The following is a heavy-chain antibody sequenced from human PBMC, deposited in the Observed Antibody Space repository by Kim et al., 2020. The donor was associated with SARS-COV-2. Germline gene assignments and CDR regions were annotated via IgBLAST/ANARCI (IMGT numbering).Heavy chain of an antibody. V-gene: IGHV4-59*01. Sequence: SETLSLTCTVSGGSISSYYWSWIRQPPGKGLEWIGYIYYSGSTNYNPSLKSRVTISVDTSKNQFSLKLSSVTAADTAVYYCAREGGGNPGWFDPWGQGTLVTVSS. CDR1: GGSISSYY. CDR3: AREGGGNPGWFDP. D-gene: IGHD2-15*01. J-gene: IGHJ5*02. CDR2: IYYSGST.